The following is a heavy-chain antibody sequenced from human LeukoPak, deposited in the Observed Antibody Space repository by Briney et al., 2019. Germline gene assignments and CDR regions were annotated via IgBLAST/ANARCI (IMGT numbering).Heavy chain of an antibody. CDR2: ISGSGGST. V-gene: IGHV3-23*01. J-gene: IGHJ4*02. CDR1: GVTFSSYA. D-gene: IGHD2-2*01. Sequence: GGSLRLSCAASGVTFSSYAMSWVRQAPGKGVERVSAISGSGGSTYYADSVKARFTISRDNSKNTLYLQMNSLRAEDTAVYYCAILPRRGYCSSTSCYAVDYWGQGTLVTVSS. CDR3: AILPRRGYCSSTSCYAVDY.